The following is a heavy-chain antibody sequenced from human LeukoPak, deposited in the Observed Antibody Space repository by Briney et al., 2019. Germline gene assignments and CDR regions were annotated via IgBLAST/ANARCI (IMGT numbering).Heavy chain of an antibody. CDR1: GFTFDDYG. CDR3: AKDYGYSSSWYDY. Sequence: QPGRSLRLSCEASGFTFDDYGMHWVRQAPGKGLEWVSTISWNSASVGYVDSVKGRFTISRDNAKKTLYLQMNSLRPEDTALYCCAKDYGYSSSWYDYWGQGTLVTVSS. V-gene: IGHV3-9*01. D-gene: IGHD6-13*01. CDR2: ISWNSASV. J-gene: IGHJ4*02.